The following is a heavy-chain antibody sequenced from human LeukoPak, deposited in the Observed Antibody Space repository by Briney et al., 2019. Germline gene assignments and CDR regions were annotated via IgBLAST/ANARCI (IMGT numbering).Heavy chain of an antibody. CDR2: ISWNSGSI. CDR3: AKDMNVLVTAMDY. Sequence: SLRLSCAASGFTFDDYAMHWVRQAPGKGLEWVSGISWNSGSIGYADSVKGRFTISRDNAKNSLYLQMNSLRAEDTALYYCAKDMNVLVTAMDYWGQGTLVTVSS. D-gene: IGHD2-21*02. J-gene: IGHJ4*02. V-gene: IGHV3-9*01. CDR1: GFTFDDYA.